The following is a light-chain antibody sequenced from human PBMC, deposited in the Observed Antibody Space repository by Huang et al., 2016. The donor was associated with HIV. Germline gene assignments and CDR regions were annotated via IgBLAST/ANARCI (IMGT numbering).Light chain of an antibody. V-gene: IGKV3-20*01. CDR3: QQYERPPDT. CDR2: GAS. CDR1: QSVGIY. Sequence: EIVLTQSPGTLSLSPGERATLSCRASQSVGIYLAWYQQKTGQAPRLRIYGASTRVTGIPDRFSGGGSGTDFTLSISRLEPEDFAVYYCQQYERPPDTFGPGTKVNIK. J-gene: IGKJ3*01.